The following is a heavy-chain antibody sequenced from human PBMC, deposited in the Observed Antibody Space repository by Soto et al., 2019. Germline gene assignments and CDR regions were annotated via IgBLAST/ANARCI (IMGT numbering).Heavy chain of an antibody. J-gene: IGHJ6*03. CDR3: ARVSLDYDILTGYYVPGHYYYYMDV. CDR1: GGSISTSSYH. CDR2: GHYIGST. Sequence: PSETLSVTCTVSGGSISTSSYHSGWIRQPAGKGLEWIGSGHYIGSTYYNPSLKSRVTISVDTSKNQFSLKLSSVTAADTAVYYCARVSLDYDILTGYYVPGHYYYYMDVWRKGTTVTVSS. D-gene: IGHD3-9*01. V-gene: IGHV4-39*01.